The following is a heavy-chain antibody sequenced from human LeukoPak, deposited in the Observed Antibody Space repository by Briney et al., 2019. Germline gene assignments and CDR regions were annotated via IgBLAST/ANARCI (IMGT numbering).Heavy chain of an antibody. CDR2: IYYSGST. D-gene: IGHD2-15*01. Sequence: SETLSLTCTVSGGSISSYYWSWIRQPPGKGLEWIGYIYYSGSTNYNPSLKSRVTISVDTSKNQFSLKLSSVTAADPAVYYCARSGGGWQGGSWEYYFDYWGQGTLVTVSS. V-gene: IGHV4-59*08. CDR3: ARSGGGWQGGSWEYYFDY. J-gene: IGHJ4*02. CDR1: GGSISSYY.